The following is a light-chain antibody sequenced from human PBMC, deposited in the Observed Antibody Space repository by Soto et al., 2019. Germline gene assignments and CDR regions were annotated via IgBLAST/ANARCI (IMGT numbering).Light chain of an antibody. V-gene: IGKV3-20*01. CDR1: QSVSSDY. CDR2: RAS. Sequence: EIVLTQSPGTLSLSPGERATLSCRASQSVSSDYLAWYQQKPGQTPKVLIYRASSRATGIPDRFSGSVSGTDFTLTISRLEPEDFAVYYCQQYGSSPLTFGGGTKVEIK. J-gene: IGKJ4*01. CDR3: QQYGSSPLT.